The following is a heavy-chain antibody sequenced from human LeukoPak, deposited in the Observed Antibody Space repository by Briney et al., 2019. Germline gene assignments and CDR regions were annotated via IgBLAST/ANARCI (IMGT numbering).Heavy chain of an antibody. V-gene: IGHV4-39*01. CDR3: ARRRYYDGSGYLE. D-gene: IGHD3-22*01. CDR1: GDSVSRSDSY. CDR2: IYYSGRT. J-gene: IGHJ1*01. Sequence: SETLSLTCAVSGDSVSRSDSYWDWIRQPPGKGLEWIGTIYYSGRTYYSPSLKSRVTMSVDPSNNQFSLTLRSVTAADTAVYYCARRRYYDGSGYLEWGQGTLLSVSS.